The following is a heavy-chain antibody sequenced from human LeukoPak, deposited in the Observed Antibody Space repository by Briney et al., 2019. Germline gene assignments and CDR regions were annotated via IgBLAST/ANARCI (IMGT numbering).Heavy chain of an antibody. Sequence: ASVKVSCKASGYTFTGYYMHWVRQAPGQGLEWMGWINPNSGGTNYAQKFQGRVTMTRDTSISTAYMELSRLRSDDTAVYYCARPLSGSYSRAAFDIWGQGTMVTVSS. D-gene: IGHD1-26*01. CDR2: INPNSGGT. J-gene: IGHJ3*02. CDR3: ARPLSGSYSRAAFDI. CDR1: GYTFTGYY. V-gene: IGHV1-2*02.